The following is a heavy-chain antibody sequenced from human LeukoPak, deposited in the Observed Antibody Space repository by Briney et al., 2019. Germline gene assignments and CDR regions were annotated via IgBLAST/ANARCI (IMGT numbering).Heavy chain of an antibody. Sequence: ASVKVSCKASGYTFTSYYMHWVRQAPGQGLEWMGIINPSGGSTSYAQKFQGRVTMTRDMSTSTVYMELSSLRSEDTAVYYCARGNQYYYDSSGYYGDYWGQGTLVTVSS. V-gene: IGHV1-46*01. CDR2: INPSGGST. CDR3: ARGNQYYYDSSGYYGDY. CDR1: GYTFTSYY. J-gene: IGHJ4*02. D-gene: IGHD3-22*01.